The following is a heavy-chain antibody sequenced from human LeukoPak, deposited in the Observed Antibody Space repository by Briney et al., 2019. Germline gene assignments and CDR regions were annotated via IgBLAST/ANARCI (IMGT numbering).Heavy chain of an antibody. CDR1: GASISSYY. D-gene: IGHD3-22*01. CDR2: SHYSGSS. Sequence: PSETLSLTCTVSGASISSYYWSWFRQPPGKGLEWIGYSHYSGSSNYHPSLKSRVTISVDTSKNQFSLTLSSVTAADTAVYYCARYDNSGYYSLDYWGQGALVTVSS. CDR3: ARYDNSGYYSLDY. J-gene: IGHJ4*02. V-gene: IGHV4-59*08.